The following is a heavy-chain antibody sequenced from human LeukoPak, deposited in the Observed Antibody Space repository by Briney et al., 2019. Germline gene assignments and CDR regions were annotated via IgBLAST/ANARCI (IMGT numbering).Heavy chain of an antibody. D-gene: IGHD3-10*01. CDR2: IKQDGSEK. V-gene: IGHV3-7*01. CDR1: GFTFSTYW. Sequence: GGSLRLSCAASGFTFSTYWMSWVRQAPGKGLEWVADIKQDGSEKYYVDSVKGRFTISRDNAKNSLYLQMNSLRAEDTAVYYCARDGLLWFGELLGVDYWGQGTLVTVSS. CDR3: ARDGLLWFGELLGVDY. J-gene: IGHJ4*02.